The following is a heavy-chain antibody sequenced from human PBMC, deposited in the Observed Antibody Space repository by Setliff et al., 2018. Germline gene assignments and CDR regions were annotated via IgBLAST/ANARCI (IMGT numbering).Heavy chain of an antibody. D-gene: IGHD3-3*01. V-gene: IGHV4-61*02. CDR1: GDSINSGTYY. Sequence: SETLSLTCSVSGDSINSGTYYWSLFRQSAGKGLEWIGRIYTGGSTNYNPSLKSRVTISLDTSKNHFSLTLTSVTAADTAVYSCARGRGLEWLPESWFDPWGQGTLVTVSS. CDR3: ARGRGLEWLPESWFDP. J-gene: IGHJ5*02. CDR2: IYTGGST.